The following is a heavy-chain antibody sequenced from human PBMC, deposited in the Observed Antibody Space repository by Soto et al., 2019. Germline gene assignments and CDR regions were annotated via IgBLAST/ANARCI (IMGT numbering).Heavy chain of an antibody. Sequence: SVKVSCTASGGTFSSYAISWVRQAPGQGLEWMGGIIPIFGTANYAQKFQGRVTITADESTSTAYMELSSLRSEDTAVYYCAVAFPNYYGSGAPSPWGQGTLVTVSS. V-gene: IGHV1-69*13. CDR1: GGTFSSYA. J-gene: IGHJ5*02. D-gene: IGHD3-10*01. CDR3: AVAFPNYYGSGAPSP. CDR2: IIPIFGTA.